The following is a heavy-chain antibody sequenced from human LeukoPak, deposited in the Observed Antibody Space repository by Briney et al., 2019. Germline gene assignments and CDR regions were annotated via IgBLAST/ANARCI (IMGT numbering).Heavy chain of an antibody. Sequence: GGSLRLSCAASGFTFDNYRMSWVRQAPGKGLEYVSAISGNGDTTEYANSVKGRFTISRDNSKNTLYLQMGSLRAEDMGVYYCARGLGYCSRTSCYPDYWGQGTLVTVSS. V-gene: IGHV3-64*01. CDR1: GFTFDNYR. J-gene: IGHJ4*02. CDR2: ISGNGDTT. D-gene: IGHD2-2*01. CDR3: ARGLGYCSRTSCYPDY.